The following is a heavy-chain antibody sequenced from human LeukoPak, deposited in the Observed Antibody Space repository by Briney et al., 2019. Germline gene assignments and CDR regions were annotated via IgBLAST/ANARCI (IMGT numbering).Heavy chain of an antibody. J-gene: IGHJ6*03. CDR1: GFTFSSYW. CDR2: INSDGSST. V-gene: IGHV3-74*01. CDR3: ARGDSSEDYYYYYMDV. D-gene: IGHD6-19*01. Sequence: PGGSLRLSCAASGFTFSSYWMHWVRQAPGKGLVWVSRINSDGSSTSYADSVKGRFTISRDNAKNTLYLQMNSLRAEDTAVYYCARGDSSEDYYYYYMDVWGKGTTVTVSS.